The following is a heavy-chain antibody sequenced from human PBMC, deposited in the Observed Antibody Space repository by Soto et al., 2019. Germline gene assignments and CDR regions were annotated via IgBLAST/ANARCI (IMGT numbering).Heavy chain of an antibody. CDR1: GGTFSSYA. CDR3: ARNGRSGTLYYSGLEA. J-gene: IGHJ6*02. V-gene: IGHV1-69*12. D-gene: IGHD1-1*01. CDR2: IIPIFGTA. Sequence: QVQLVQSGAEVKKPGSSVKVSCKAYGGTFSSYAISWVRQAPGQGLEWMGGIIPIFGTANYAQKFQGRVTITADESTSTAYMELSSLRSEDTAVYYCARNGRSGTLYYSGLEAWGQGTTVTVSS.